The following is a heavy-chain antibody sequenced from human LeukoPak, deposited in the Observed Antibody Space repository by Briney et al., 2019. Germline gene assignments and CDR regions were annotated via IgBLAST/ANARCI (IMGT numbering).Heavy chain of an antibody. Sequence: PGGSLRLSCAASGFTFSDRWMSWVRRAPGKGPEWVSGISGSGGNTYYADSVKGRFTISRDNSQNTLYLQMNTLRAEDTAVYYCARVVSGYHFDYWGQGTLVTVSS. D-gene: IGHD5-12*01. CDR1: GFTFSDRW. CDR3: ARVVSGYHFDY. CDR2: ISGSGGNT. V-gene: IGHV3-23*01. J-gene: IGHJ4*02.